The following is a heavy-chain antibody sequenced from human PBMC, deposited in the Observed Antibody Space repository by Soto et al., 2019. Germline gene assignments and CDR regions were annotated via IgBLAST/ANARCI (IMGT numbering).Heavy chain of an antibody. CDR3: ARPPQNPVRNNHYYHY. Sequence: GASVKVSCKASGYTFTSFDINWVRQASGQGLEWMGWMNPNSGNTIYAQKFQGRVTITRDTSASTAYMELSSLRSEDTAVYYCARPPQNPVRNNHYYHYWGQGTLVTVSS. D-gene: IGHD1-20*01. J-gene: IGHJ4*02. V-gene: IGHV1-8*01. CDR2: MNPNSGNT. CDR1: GYTFTSFD.